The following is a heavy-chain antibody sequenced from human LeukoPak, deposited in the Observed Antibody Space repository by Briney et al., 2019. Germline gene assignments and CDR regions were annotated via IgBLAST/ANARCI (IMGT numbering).Heavy chain of an antibody. CDR1: GGSFSGYY. CDR3: ASYGGYGSGREQNFDY. CDR2: INHSGST. J-gene: IGHJ4*02. D-gene: IGHD3-10*01. Sequence: NPSETLSLTCAVYGGSFSGYYWSWIRQPPGKGLEWIGEINHSGSTNYNPSLKSRVTISVDTSKNRFSLKLSSVTAADTAVYYCASYGGYGSGREQNFDYWGQGTLVTVSS. V-gene: IGHV4-34*01.